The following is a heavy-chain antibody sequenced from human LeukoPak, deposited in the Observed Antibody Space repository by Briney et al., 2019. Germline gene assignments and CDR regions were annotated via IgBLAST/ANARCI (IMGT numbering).Heavy chain of an antibody. CDR1: GFTFSSYG. CDR2: ISYDGSNK. CDR3: AKFADSMDPPYYFDY. Sequence: GGSLRLSCAASGFTFSSYGMRWVRQAPGKGLEWVAVISYDGSNKYYADSVKGRFTISRDNSKNTLYLQMNSLRAEDTAVYYCAKFADSMDPPYYFDYGGQGPLVTVSS. V-gene: IGHV3-30*18. J-gene: IGHJ4*02. D-gene: IGHD3-10*01.